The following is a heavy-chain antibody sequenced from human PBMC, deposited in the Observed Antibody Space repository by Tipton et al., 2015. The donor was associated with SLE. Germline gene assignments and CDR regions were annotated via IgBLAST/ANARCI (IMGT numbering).Heavy chain of an antibody. D-gene: IGHD2-15*01. CDR3: ARAGGSGGSCAY. CDR1: GYTFSNYG. Sequence: QSGAEVKKPGASVKVSCKASGYKPSGYTFSNYGLSWVRQAPGQGLEWMGWISPYNGNTHYAQKFQGRVTMTTGTSTSTAYMELRSLRSDDTAVYYCARAGGSGGSCAYWGQGTLVTVSS. V-gene: IGHV1-18*01. CDR2: ISPYNGNT. J-gene: IGHJ4*02.